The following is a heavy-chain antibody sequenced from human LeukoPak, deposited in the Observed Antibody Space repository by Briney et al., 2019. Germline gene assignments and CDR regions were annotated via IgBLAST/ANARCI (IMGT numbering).Heavy chain of an antibody. J-gene: IGHJ6*03. CDR1: GYTFTSYG. D-gene: IGHD4-11*01. V-gene: IGHV1-18*01. CDR2: ISAYMGNT. Sequence: ASVKVSCKASGYTFTSYGISWVRQAPGQGLEWMGWISAYMGNTNYGQKFQGRVTMTTDTSTSTAYMELRSLRSDDTAVYYCARVPTTVTTNYYYYYYMDVWGKGTTVTVSS. CDR3: ARVPTTVTTNYYYYYYMDV.